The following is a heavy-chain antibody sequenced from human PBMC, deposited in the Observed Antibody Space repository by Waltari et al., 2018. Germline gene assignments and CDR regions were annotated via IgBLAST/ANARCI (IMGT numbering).Heavy chain of an antibody. CDR3: ARSHSSSWPFDI. CDR2: IYHSGST. CDR1: GYSISSGYY. V-gene: IGHV4-38-2*01. D-gene: IGHD6-13*01. J-gene: IGHJ3*02. Sequence: QVQLQESGPGLVKPSETLSLTCAVSGYSISSGYYWGWIRQPPGKGLEWIGSIYHSGSTYYNPSLKSRVTISVDTSKNQFSLKLSSVTAADTAVYYCARSHSSSWPFDIWGQGTMVTVSS.